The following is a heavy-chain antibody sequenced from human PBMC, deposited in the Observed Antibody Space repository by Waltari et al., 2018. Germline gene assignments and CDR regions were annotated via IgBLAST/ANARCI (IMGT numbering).Heavy chain of an antibody. Sequence: QVQLQESGPRLVKPSDTLSLTSTFSEYSVSTGFYWGWVRQSPGKGLEWIGSIYHLGNTRYNPPLSSRVAVSMDMSKNQFSLRLTSVTAADTAVYYCARHRLDRGDSFDFWGQGALVTVSS. J-gene: IGHJ4*02. V-gene: IGHV4-38-2*02. D-gene: IGHD3-22*01. CDR1: EYSVSTGFY. CDR2: IYHLGNT. CDR3: ARHRLDRGDSFDF.